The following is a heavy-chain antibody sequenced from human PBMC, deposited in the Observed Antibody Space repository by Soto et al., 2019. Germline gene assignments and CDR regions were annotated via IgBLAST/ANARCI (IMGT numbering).Heavy chain of an antibody. CDR2: ISWDGGST. CDR1: XXXXXXYT. Sequence: EVQLVESGGVVXQXGGSLXXXCAXXXXXXXXYTMXXXRQAPGKGLEWVSLISWDGGSTYYADSVKGRFTISRDNSKNSLYLQMNSLRTEDTALYYCAKDVSSGYYYYYGMDVWGQWTTVTVSS. V-gene: IGHV3-43*01. D-gene: IGHD3-22*01. CDR3: AKDVSSGYYYYYGMDV. J-gene: IGHJ6*02.